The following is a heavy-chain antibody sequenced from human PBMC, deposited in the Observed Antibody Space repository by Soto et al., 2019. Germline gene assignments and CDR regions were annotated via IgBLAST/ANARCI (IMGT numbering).Heavy chain of an antibody. D-gene: IGHD2-21*02. CDR2: ISYDGSNK. CDR3: ARGSYCGGDCYSRGFDY. CDR1: GFTFSSYA. J-gene: IGHJ4*02. Sequence: QVQLVESGGGVVQPGRSLRLSCAASGFTFSSYAMHWVRQAPGKGLEWVAVISYDGSNKYYADSVKGRFTISRDNSKITLYLQMNSLRAEDTAVYYCARGSYCGGDCYSRGFDYWGQGTLVTVSS. V-gene: IGHV3-30-3*01.